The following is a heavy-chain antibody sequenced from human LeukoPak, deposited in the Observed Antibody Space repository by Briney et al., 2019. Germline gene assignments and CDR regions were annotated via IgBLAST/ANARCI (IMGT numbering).Heavy chain of an antibody. CDR2: ISGGGGIT. V-gene: IGHV3-23*01. CDR3: AKYRVDCSSTSCYPLYYMDV. D-gene: IGHD2-2*01. CDR1: GFTFDSYA. J-gene: IGHJ6*03. Sequence: GGSLRLSCAASGFTFDSYAMTWVRQAPGNGLEWVSSISGGGGITNYADSVKGRFTISRDNSKYTLFLQMNSLRAEDTAVYYCAKYRVDCSSTSCYPLYYMDVWGKGTTVTVSS.